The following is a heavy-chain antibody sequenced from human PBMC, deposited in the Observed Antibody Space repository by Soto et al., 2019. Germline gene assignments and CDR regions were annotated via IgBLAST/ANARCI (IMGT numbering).Heavy chain of an antibody. CDR3: AKDITIRGVLITYSELDD. Sequence: PGGSLRLSCAASGFTFSSYSMNWVRQAPGKGLEWVSYISSSSSTIYYADSVKGRFTISRDNAKNSLYLQMNSLRAEDTALYYCAKDITIRGVLITYSELDDWGQGTLVTVSS. CDR2: ISSSSSTI. J-gene: IGHJ4*02. D-gene: IGHD3-10*01. CDR1: GFTFSSYS. V-gene: IGHV3-48*01.